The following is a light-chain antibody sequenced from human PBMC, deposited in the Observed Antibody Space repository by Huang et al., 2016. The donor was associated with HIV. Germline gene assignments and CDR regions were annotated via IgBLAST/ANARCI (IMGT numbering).Light chain of an antibody. CDR2: DTS. CDR3: QYYNNWPPRGT. J-gene: IGKJ1*01. V-gene: IGKV3-15*01. Sequence: EIVMTQSPATLSVSPGQRASLACRASQSVSGNIAWYQQKPGQAPRLFIFDTSTRATGVPPRFTGSVSGAEFTLTISSLQSEDSALYFCQYYNNWPPRGTFGQGTKVEIK. CDR1: QSVSGN.